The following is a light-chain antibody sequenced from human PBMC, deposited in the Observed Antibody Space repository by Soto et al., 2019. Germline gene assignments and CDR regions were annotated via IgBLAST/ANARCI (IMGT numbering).Light chain of an antibody. CDR2: GAS. CDR1: QSVSSN. J-gene: IGKJ1*01. CDR3: QQYNNWPRT. V-gene: IGKV3D-15*01. Sequence: PHSPCPLCWSPGESATLSCRASQSVSSNYLAWYQQKPGLAPRLLIYGASTRATGIPARFSGSGSGTEFTLTISSLQSEDFAVYHCQQYNNWPRTFGEGTKVDIK.